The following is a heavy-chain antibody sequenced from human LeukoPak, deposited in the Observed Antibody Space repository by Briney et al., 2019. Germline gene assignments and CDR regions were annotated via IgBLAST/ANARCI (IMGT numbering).Heavy chain of an antibody. CDR3: ARGSLYSSSWYWFDP. CDR1: GGSISSDIYY. J-gene: IGHJ5*02. Sequence: PSETLSLTCTVSGGSISSDIYYWSWIRQPAGNTLEWIGRIYTRGSTNYNPSLKSRVTISVDTSKNQFSLKLSSVTAADTAVYYCARGSLYSSSWYWFDPWGQGTLVTVSS. D-gene: IGHD6-13*01. V-gene: IGHV4-61*02. CDR2: IYTRGST.